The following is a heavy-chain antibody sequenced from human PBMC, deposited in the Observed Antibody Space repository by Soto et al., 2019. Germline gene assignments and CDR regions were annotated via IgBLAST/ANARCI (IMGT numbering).Heavy chain of an antibody. J-gene: IGHJ4*02. Sequence: PSETLSLTCTVSGGSISSYYWSWIRQPPGKGLEWIGYIYYSGSTNYNPSLKSRVTISVDTSKNQFSLKLSSVTAADTAVYYCARSGNGDYSMDYWGQGTLVTVSS. CDR3: ARSGNGDYSMDY. CDR1: GGSISSYY. V-gene: IGHV4-59*01. CDR2: IYYSGST. D-gene: IGHD4-17*01.